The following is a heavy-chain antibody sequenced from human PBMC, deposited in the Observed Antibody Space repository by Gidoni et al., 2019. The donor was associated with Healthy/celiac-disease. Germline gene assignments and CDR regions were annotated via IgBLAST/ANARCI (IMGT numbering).Heavy chain of an antibody. J-gene: IGHJ6*02. D-gene: IGHD6-13*01. V-gene: IGHV3-33*01. CDR3: AREPYGSTAPPMDV. CDR2: IWYDGSNK. Sequence: QVQLVESGGGVVQPGRSLRLSRAASGFTFSSYGMHWVRQAPGKGLEWVAVIWYDGSNKYYADSVKGRFTISRDNSKNTLYLQMNSLRAEDTAVYYCAREPYGSTAPPMDVWGQGTTVTVSS. CDR1: GFTFSSYG.